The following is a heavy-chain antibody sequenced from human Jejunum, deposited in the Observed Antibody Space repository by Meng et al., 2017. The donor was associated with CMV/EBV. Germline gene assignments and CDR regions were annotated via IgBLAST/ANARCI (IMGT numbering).Heavy chain of an antibody. D-gene: IGHD3-10*01. V-gene: IGHV4-39*07. Sequence: QRPRRESGPGLVKPSETLSLTCTVSGGSISSRSYYWGWIRQPPGKGLEWIGSIYYSGSTYYNPSLKSRVTISVDTSKNQFFLKLSSVTAADTAVYHCLRGSGGSVWGQGTLVTVSS. CDR2: IYYSGST. CDR1: GGSISSRSYY. CDR3: LRGSGGSV. J-gene: IGHJ1*01.